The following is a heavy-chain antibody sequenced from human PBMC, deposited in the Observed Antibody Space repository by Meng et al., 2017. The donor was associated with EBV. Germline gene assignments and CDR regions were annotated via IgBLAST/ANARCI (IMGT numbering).Heavy chain of an antibody. CDR1: GYTFTSYA. CDR2: INTNTRNP. CDR3: ARAPSTSPQVDY. Sequence: QLQLWQPGSELKTPGSSLKVSFKSSGYTFTSYAMNWVRQAPGQGLEWMGLINTNTRNPTYAQGFTGRFVFSLATTVSTAYLQISSLKAEDTAVYYCARAPSTSPQVDYWGQGTLVTVSS. J-gene: IGHJ4*02. D-gene: IGHD3-3*02. V-gene: IGHV7-4-1*02.